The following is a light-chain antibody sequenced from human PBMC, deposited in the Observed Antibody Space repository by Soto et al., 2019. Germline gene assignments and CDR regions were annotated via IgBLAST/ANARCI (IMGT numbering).Light chain of an antibody. CDR3: QVWESDDDPVV. J-gene: IGLJ2*01. V-gene: IGLV3-21*02. Sequence: SYELTQPPSVSGAPGQTASLTCGGLNIGSKSVHWSQQRPGQSPVTVVYHDSNRPSGTPERFSGSNSGNTATLTISGVEVGDEAVYFCQVWESDDDPVVFGGGTKLTVL. CDR2: HDS. CDR1: NIGSKS.